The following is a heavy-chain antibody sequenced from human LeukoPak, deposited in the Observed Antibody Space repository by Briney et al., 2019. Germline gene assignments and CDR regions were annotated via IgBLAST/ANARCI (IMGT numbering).Heavy chain of an antibody. J-gene: IGHJ4*02. CDR3: ARDHRITGTADY. CDR1: GYIFTDYY. Sequence: ASVKVSCKASGYIFTDYYMHWVRQAPGQELGWMGRINPNSGGTNYAQKFQGRVTMTRDTSISTAYMELSRLRSDDTAVYYCARDHRITGTADYWGQXTLVTVSS. V-gene: IGHV1-2*06. D-gene: IGHD1-7*01. CDR2: INPNSGGT.